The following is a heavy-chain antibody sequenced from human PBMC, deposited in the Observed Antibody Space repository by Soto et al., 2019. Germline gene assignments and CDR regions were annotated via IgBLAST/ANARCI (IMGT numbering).Heavy chain of an antibody. V-gene: IGHV4-39*02. CDR3: AREEGAATEVGSFDY. J-gene: IGHJ4*02. CDR2: IYYSGST. D-gene: IGHD6-25*01. CDR1: GGSISSSSYY. Sequence: SETLSLTCTVSGGSISSSSYYWGWIRQPPGKGLEWIGSIYYSGSTYYNPSLKSRVTISVDTSKNQFSLKLRSVTAADTAVYYCAREEGAATEVGSFDYWGQGTLVTVPS.